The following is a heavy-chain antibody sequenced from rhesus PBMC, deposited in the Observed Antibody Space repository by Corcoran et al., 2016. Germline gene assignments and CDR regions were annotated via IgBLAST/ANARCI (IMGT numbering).Heavy chain of an antibody. CDR1: GFVFSNYG. CDR3: TRNRDGYHRFAV. V-gene: IGHV3S5*01. D-gene: IGHD3-28*01. Sequence: GGSLRLSCEGSGFVFSNYGMSWVRQSPGKGLEWVSTINNGGTITYYANSVKGRFSVSRDNSKNTLFLQMDSLTNEDTATYFCTRNRDGYHRFAVWGPGVVVTVSS. J-gene: IGHJ5-1*01. CDR2: INNGGTIT.